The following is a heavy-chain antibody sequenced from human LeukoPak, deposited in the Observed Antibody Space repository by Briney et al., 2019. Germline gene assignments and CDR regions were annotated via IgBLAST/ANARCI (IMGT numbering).Heavy chain of an antibody. Sequence: GGSLRLSCAASEFSVGSNYMTWVRQAPGKGLEWVSLIYSGGSTYYADSVKGRFTISRDNSKNTLYLQMNSLRAEDTAVYYCARAPGYGAAYYFDYWGQGTLVTVSS. D-gene: IGHD1-1*01. CDR3: ARAPGYGAAYYFDY. CDR2: IYSGGST. V-gene: IGHV3-66*01. J-gene: IGHJ4*02. CDR1: EFSVGSNY.